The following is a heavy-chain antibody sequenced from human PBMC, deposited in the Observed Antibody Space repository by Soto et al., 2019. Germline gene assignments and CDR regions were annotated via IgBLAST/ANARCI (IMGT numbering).Heavy chain of an antibody. CDR3: ATMPITGGTPYYFDY. V-gene: IGHV4-39*01. D-gene: IGHD1-20*01. CDR2: MYYSGST. Sequence: SETLSLTCTVSGGSISSYSHYCGWIRQPPGQGLEWIGYMYYSGSTYYNPSLKSRVTMSVDTSKKQFSLNLSSVTAADTAVYYCATMPITGGTPYYFDYWDQGTLVTVSS. CDR1: GGSISSYSHY. J-gene: IGHJ4*02.